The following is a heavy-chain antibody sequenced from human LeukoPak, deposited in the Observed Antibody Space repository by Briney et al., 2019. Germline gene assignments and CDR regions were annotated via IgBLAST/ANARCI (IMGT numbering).Heavy chain of an antibody. Sequence: PSETLSLTCTVSGGPISSSSYYWGWIRQPPGKGLEWIGSIYYSGSTYYNPSLKSRVTISVDTSKNQFSLKLSSVTAADTAVYYCARHPPIFYDSSGYYAPSALDYWGQGTLVTVSS. J-gene: IGHJ4*02. CDR3: ARHPPIFYDSSGYYAPSALDY. CDR2: IYYSGST. V-gene: IGHV4-39*01. D-gene: IGHD3-22*01. CDR1: GGPISSSSYY.